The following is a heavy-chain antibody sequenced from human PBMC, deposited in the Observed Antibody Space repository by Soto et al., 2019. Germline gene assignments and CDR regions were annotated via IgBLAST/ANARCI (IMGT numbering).Heavy chain of an antibody. V-gene: IGHV1-2*07. D-gene: IGHD2-15*01. J-gene: IGHJ4*02. CDR3: ATGGFCYNSSGSPCAF. Sequence: SGQVSSPGSGCTFTNYIIPWVRQARCQGLEWLGWINVYSGDTNSADGFKVRVTLTRDTSITTADMELTSLTSDDTAVYYCATGGFCYNSSGSPCAFWGQGMLVTVSS. CDR2: INVYSGDT. CDR1: GCTFTNYI.